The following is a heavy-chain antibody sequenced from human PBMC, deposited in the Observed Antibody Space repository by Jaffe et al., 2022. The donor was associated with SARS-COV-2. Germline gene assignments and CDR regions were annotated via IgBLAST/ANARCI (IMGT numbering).Heavy chain of an antibody. V-gene: IGHV3-15*01. CDR1: GFTFSNAW. D-gene: IGHD3-22*01. CDR3: TPINDDSSGPYD. CDR2: IKSKTDGGTT. Sequence: EVQLVESGGGLVKPGGSLRLSCAASGFTFSNAWMSWVRQAPGKGLEWVGRIKSKTDGGTTDYAAPVKGRFTISRDDSKNTLYLQMNSLKTEDTAVYYCTPINDDSSGPYDWGQGTLVTVSS. J-gene: IGHJ1*01.